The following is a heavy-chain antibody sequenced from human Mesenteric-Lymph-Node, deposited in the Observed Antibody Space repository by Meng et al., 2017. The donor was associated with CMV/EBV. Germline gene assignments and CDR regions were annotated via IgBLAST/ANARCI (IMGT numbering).Heavy chain of an antibody. CDR3: ARGFESYNMDV. V-gene: IGHV3-30*02. CDR1: GFTFSSYG. CDR2: IRYDGSNK. J-gene: IGHJ6*02. Sequence: GESLKISCAASGFTFSSYGMHWVRQAPGKGLEWVAFIRYDGSNKYYADSVKGRFTISRDNSKNTLYLQMNSLRAEDTAVYYCARGFESYNMDVWGQGTTVTVSS. D-gene: IGHD1-1*01.